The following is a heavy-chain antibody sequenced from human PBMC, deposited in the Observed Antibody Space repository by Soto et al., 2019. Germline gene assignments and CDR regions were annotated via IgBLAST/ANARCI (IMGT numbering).Heavy chain of an antibody. CDR3: TRRHCSGGGCYSDFDF. J-gene: IGHJ4*02. D-gene: IGHD2-15*01. V-gene: IGHV3-73*01. CDR2: IKTKVESYAT. Sequence: ESVGGLVQPGGSLKLSCAASGFTLSGFDVHWVRQAAGEGLEWVARIKTKVESYATEYAASVKGRFSISRDDAKTTAYLEMNSLKTEDTAVYYCTRRHCSGGGCYSDFDFWGQGSLVTVSS. CDR1: GFTLSGFD.